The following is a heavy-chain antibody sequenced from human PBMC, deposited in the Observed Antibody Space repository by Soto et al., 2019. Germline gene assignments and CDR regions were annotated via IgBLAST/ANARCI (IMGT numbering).Heavy chain of an antibody. CDR2: ISYDGSNK. Sequence: QVQLVESGGGVVQPGRSLRLSCAASGFTFSSYAMHWVRQAPGKGLEWVAVISYDGSNKYYADSVKGRFTISRDNSKNTLYLQMNSLRAEDTAVYYCAREGGLEQGYYYYGMDVWGQGTTVTVSS. CDR3: AREGGLEQGYYYYGMDV. D-gene: IGHD1-1*01. J-gene: IGHJ6*02. CDR1: GFTFSSYA. V-gene: IGHV3-30-3*01.